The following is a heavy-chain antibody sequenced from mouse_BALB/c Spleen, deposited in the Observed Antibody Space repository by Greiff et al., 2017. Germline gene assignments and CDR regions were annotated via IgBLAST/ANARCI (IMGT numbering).Heavy chain of an antibody. CDR3: ARSGGNHYAMDY. CDR2: ISSGSSTI. Sequence: EVQLVESGGGLVQPGGSRKLSCAASGFTFSSFGMHWVRQAPEKGLEWVAYISSGSSTIYYADTVKGRFTISRDNPKNTLFLQMTSLRSEDTAMYYCARSGGNHYAMDYWGQGTSVTVSS. V-gene: IGHV5-17*02. J-gene: IGHJ4*01. D-gene: IGHD2-1*01. CDR1: GFTFSSFG.